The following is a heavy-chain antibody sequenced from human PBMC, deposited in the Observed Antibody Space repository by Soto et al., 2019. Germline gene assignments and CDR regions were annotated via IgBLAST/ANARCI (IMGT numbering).Heavy chain of an antibody. CDR2: ISYDGSNK. CDR1: GFTFSSYA. CDR3: ARENLPWFGEFRYHYQGTDV. V-gene: IGHV3-30-3*01. Sequence: GGSLRLSCAASGFTFSSYAMHWVRQAPGKGLEWVAVISYDGSNKYYADSVKGRFTISRDNSKNTLYLQMNSLRAEDTAVYYCARENLPWFGEFRYHYQGTDVWGPANTVTVSS. J-gene: IGHJ6*02. D-gene: IGHD3-10*01.